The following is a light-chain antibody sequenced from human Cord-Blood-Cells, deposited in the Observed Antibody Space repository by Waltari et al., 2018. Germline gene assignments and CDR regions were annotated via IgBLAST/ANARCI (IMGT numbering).Light chain of an antibody. CDR1: TTDVGGYNY. CDR2: DVS. V-gene: IGLV2-11*01. J-gene: IGLJ1*01. Sequence: QSALTQPRSLSGSPGPSVPISCTGTTTDVGGYNYVSWYQQHPGKAPKLMIYDVSKRPSGVPDRFSGSKSGNTASLTISGLQAEDEADYYCCSYAGSYTHYVFGTGTKVTVL. CDR3: CSYAGSYTHYV.